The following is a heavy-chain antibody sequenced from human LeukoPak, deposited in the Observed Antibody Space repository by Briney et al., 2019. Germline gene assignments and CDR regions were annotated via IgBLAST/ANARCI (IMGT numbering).Heavy chain of an antibody. CDR3: AKDSSERSGVR. CDR2: ISFDGNRM. CDR1: GFTFSSYG. D-gene: IGHD3-10*01. J-gene: IGHJ4*02. V-gene: IGHV3-30*18. Sequence: GGSLRLSCAASGFTFSSYGMHWVRQAPGKGLEWVALISFDGNRMSYADSVKGRFTISRDNSKNTLFLQMNSLRPEDTAVYYCAKDSSERSGVRWGQGTLVTVSS.